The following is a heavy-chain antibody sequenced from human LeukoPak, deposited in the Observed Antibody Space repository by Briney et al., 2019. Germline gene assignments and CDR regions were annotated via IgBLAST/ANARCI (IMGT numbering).Heavy chain of an antibody. J-gene: IGHJ6*02. CDR3: ARAPPDYCSSTSCQNYYYGMDV. D-gene: IGHD2-2*01. Sequence: ASVKVSCKASGYTFTSYGISWVRQAPGPGLEWLGCISAFNANTNYAQKLQGRVTMTTDTSTSTAYMELRSLRSDDTAVYYCARAPPDYCSSTSCQNYYYGMDVWGQGTTVTVSS. CDR1: GYTFTSYG. CDR2: ISAFNANT. V-gene: IGHV1-18*01.